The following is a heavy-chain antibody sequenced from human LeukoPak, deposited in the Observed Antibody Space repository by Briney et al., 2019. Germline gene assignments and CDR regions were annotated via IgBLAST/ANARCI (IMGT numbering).Heavy chain of an antibody. J-gene: IGHJ4*02. V-gene: IGHV3-23*01. CDR2: ISGSGGST. Sequence: PGGSLRLSCTASGFTFSNYALNWVRQAPGKGLEWVSSISGSGGSTYYADSVKGRFTISRDNSRNTLYLQMNSLRAEDTAVYYCAKPARTDYADYWGQGTLVTVSS. CDR1: GFTFSNYA. D-gene: IGHD1-14*01. CDR3: AKPARTDYADY.